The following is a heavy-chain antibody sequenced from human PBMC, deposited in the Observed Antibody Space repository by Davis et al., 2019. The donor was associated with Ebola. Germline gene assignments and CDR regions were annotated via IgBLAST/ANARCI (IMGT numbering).Heavy chain of an antibody. CDR3: ARLGTSSFDY. D-gene: IGHD2-2*01. J-gene: IGHJ4*02. CDR2: IYPSDSDT. V-gene: IGHV5-51*01. CDR1: GYTFTSNW. Sequence: GESLKISCKGSGYTFTSNWIVWVRQMPGRGLEWMGDIYPSDSDTKYSPSFQGHVTFSVDKSTTTAYLQWGSLKASDTATYYCARLGTSSFDYWGQGTVVTVSS.